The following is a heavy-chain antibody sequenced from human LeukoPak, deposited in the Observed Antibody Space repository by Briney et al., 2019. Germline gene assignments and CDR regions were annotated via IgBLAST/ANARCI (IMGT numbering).Heavy chain of an antibody. D-gene: IGHD6-19*01. CDR1: GDSISSYY. CDR2: IYYSGST. Sequence: SETLSLTCTVSGDSISSYYWSWIRQPPGKGLEWIGYIYYSGSTNYNPSLKSRVTISVDTSKNQFSLKLSSVTAADTAVYYCARSRVRIAVAGPLFDYWGQGTLVTVSS. CDR3: ARSRVRIAVAGPLFDY. V-gene: IGHV4-59*01. J-gene: IGHJ4*02.